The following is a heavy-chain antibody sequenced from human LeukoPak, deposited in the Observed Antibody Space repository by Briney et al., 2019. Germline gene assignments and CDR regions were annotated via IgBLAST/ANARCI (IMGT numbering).Heavy chain of an antibody. CDR1: GGSFSGYY. J-gene: IGHJ5*02. D-gene: IGHD5-18*01. V-gene: IGHV4-59*01. Sequence: SETLSLTCAVYGGSFSGYYWSWIRQPPGKGLEWIGYFYYSGSTNYNPSLKSRVSISVDTSKNQFSLKLSSVTAADTAVYYCAREGGYSYGYGNWFDPWGQGTLVTVSS. CDR3: AREGGYSYGYGNWFDP. CDR2: FYYSGST.